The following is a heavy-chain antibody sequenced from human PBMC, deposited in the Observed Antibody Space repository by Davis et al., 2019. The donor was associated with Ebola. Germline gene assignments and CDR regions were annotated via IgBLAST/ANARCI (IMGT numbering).Heavy chain of an antibody. Sequence: GESLKISCAASGFTFSSYSMNWVRQAPGKGLEWVSYISSSSSTIYYADSVKGRFTISRDNSKNTLYLQMNSLRAEDTAVYYCARDRMDWDSSGWDVWGKGTTVTVSS. D-gene: IGHD6-19*01. CDR2: ISSSSSTI. CDR1: GFTFSSYS. V-gene: IGHV3-48*01. CDR3: ARDRMDWDSSGWDV. J-gene: IGHJ6*04.